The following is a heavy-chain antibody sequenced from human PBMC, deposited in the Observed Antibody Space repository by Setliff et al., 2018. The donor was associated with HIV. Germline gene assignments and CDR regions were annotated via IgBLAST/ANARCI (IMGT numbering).Heavy chain of an antibody. D-gene: IGHD6-19*01. Sequence: GGSLRLSCAASGLTFSGFWMSWVRQAPGKGLEWVANIEQDGSEKYYVDSVKGRFSISRDNAKNSLYLHMDSLRVEDTAIYYCAVPSQDSNGWSPFDYWGQGTLVTVSS. CDR2: IEQDGSEK. J-gene: IGHJ4*02. CDR3: AVPSQDSNGWSPFDY. V-gene: IGHV3-7*01. CDR1: GLTFSGFW.